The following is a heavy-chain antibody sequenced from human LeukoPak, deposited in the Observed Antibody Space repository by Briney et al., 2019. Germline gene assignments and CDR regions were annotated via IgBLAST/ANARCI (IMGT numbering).Heavy chain of an antibody. CDR3: ARRLTQYDCFDP. CDR1: GDSFSSNSVT. D-gene: IGHD2-2*01. V-gene: IGHV6-1*01. CDR2: TYYRSTWYN. Sequence: SQTLSFTCAISGDSFSSNSVTWNWIRQSPSRGLEWLGRTYYRSTWYNDYAVSVRSRITVNPDTSKNQFSLHLNSVTPEDTAVYYCARRLTQYDCFDPWGQGILVTVSS. J-gene: IGHJ5*02.